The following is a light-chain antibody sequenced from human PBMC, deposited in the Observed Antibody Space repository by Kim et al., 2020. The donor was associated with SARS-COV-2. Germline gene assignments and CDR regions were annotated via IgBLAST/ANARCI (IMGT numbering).Light chain of an antibody. V-gene: IGKV1-16*01. CDR1: QGIRNH. J-gene: IGKJ1*01. CDR2: AAS. CDR3: QQYDIYPPT. Sequence: DIQMTQSPSSLSAFVGDRVTITCRASQGIRNHLVWLQQKPGKAPKSLIDAASSFQSGVPSRFSGSGSGTDFTLTISSLLPDDSATYYCQQYDIYPPTFGQGTKVEI.